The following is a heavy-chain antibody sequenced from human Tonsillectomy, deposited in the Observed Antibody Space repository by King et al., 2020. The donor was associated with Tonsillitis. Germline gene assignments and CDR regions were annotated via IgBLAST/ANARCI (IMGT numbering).Heavy chain of an antibody. V-gene: IGHV5-51*01. Sequence: QLVQSGAEVKKPGESLKISCKGSGYTFTNYWIGWVRQMPGKGLEWMGVIYPDDSDTKYRPSFQGQVTIPADKSISTAYLQWSSLKASDSAMYYCARLPPYGSMSYYNPFDYWGQGTLVTVSS. J-gene: IGHJ4*02. CDR2: IYPDDSDT. CDR1: GYTFTNYW. CDR3: ARLPPYGSMSYYNPFDY. D-gene: IGHD3-10*01.